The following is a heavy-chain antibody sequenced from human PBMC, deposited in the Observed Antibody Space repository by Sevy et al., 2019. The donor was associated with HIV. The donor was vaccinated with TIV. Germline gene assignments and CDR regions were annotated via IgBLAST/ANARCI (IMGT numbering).Heavy chain of an antibody. J-gene: IGHJ5*02. CDR3: ARGPDWGALDR. D-gene: IGHD7-27*01. CDR1: GFTFSDFW. V-gene: IGHV3-7*01. Sequence: GGSLRLSCEVSGFTFSDFWMTWVRQSPGKGLEWVAYMNQHGTHINLLDSVRGRFTISRDNAKNSLYLQMDSLRAEDTAIYYCARGPDWGALDRWGQGTLVTVSS. CDR2: MNQHGTHI.